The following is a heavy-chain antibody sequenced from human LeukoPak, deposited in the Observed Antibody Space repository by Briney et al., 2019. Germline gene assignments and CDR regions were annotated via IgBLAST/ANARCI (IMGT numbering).Heavy chain of an antibody. D-gene: IGHD1-26*01. J-gene: IGHJ3*02. CDR1: GGSFSGYY. V-gene: IGHV4-30-4*08. Sequence: PSETLSLTCAVSGGSFSGYYWSWIRQPPGKGLEWIGYIYFSGSTYYNPSLKSRVIISVDTSKNQFSLKLSSVTAADTAVYYCASQRRWWELLSAFDIWGQGTMVTVSS. CDR3: ASQRRWWELLSAFDI. CDR2: IYFSGST.